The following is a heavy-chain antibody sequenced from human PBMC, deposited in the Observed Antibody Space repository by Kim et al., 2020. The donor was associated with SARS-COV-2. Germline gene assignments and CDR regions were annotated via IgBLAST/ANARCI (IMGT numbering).Heavy chain of an antibody. J-gene: IGHJ4*02. Sequence: SVKVSCKASGGTFSSYAISWVRQAPGQGLEWMGRIIPILGIANYAQKFQGRVTITADKSTSTAYMELSSLRSEDTAVYYCAREPTPRGSGWSCWGQGTLVTVSS. CDR2: IIPILGIA. D-gene: IGHD6-19*01. CDR1: GGTFSSYA. V-gene: IGHV1-69*04. CDR3: AREPTPRGSGWSC.